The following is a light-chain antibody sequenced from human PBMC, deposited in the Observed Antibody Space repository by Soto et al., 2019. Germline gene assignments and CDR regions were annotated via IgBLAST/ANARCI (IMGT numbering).Light chain of an antibody. Sequence: EIVLTQSPATLSVSPGERVTLSRRASQSVSSYLAWYQQKPGQAPRLLIYDASNRATGIPARFSGSGSGTDFTLTISSLEPEDFAVYYCQQRSNWPLTFGGGTKVDIK. J-gene: IGKJ4*01. CDR2: DAS. CDR1: QSVSSY. V-gene: IGKV3-11*01. CDR3: QQRSNWPLT.